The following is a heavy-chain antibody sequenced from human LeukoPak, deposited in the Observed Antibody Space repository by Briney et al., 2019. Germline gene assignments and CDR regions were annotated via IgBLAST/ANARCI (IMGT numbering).Heavy chain of an antibody. J-gene: IGHJ4*02. CDR2: IYSGGST. CDR3: ARSVGAVAGTFDY. V-gene: IGHV3-53*01. D-gene: IGHD6-19*01. Sequence: GRSLRLSCAASGFTVSSNYMSWVRRAPGKGLEWVSVIYSGGSTYYADSVKGRFTISRDNSKNTLYLQMNSLRAEDTAVYYCARSVGAVAGTFDYWGQGTLVTVSS. CDR1: GFTVSSNY.